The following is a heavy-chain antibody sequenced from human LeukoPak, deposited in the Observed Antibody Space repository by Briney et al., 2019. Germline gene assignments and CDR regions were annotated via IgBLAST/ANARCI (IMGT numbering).Heavy chain of an antibody. CDR3: ARASGFYGVGYYGMDV. V-gene: IGHV4-59*01. Sequence: SETLSLTCSLSGGSISSYYWSWIRHPPGKGLVWSGYNYYSGSTNYNPSLKSRVTISVDTSKNQFSLKLSSVTAADTAVYYCARASGFYGVGYYGMDVWGQGTTVTVSS. J-gene: IGHJ6*02. CDR1: GGSISSYY. CDR2: NYYSGST. D-gene: IGHD4-17*01.